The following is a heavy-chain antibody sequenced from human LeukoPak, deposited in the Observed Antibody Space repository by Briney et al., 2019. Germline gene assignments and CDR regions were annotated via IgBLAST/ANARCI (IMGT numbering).Heavy chain of an antibody. V-gene: IGHV3-23*01. CDR2: ITGSGDTT. Sequence: PGASLRLSCAASGFIFRNYAMSWVRQAPGKGLEWVSAITGSGDTTFYADSVKGRFTISRDNSKNALYVEMNTLRAEDTAGYYCVKWGAYDILNCYVPDFWGQGTLVTVSS. D-gene: IGHD3-9*01. CDR3: VKWGAYDILNCYVPDF. J-gene: IGHJ4*02. CDR1: GFIFRNYA.